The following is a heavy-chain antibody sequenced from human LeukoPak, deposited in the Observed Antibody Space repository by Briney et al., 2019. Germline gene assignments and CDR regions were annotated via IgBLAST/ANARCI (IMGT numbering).Heavy chain of an antibody. D-gene: IGHD6-6*01. CDR2: IWYDGSNK. Sequence: GGSLRLSCAASGFTFSSYGMHWVRQAPGKGLEWVAVIWYDGSNKYYADSVKGRFTISRDNSKNTLYLQMNSLRAEDTAVYYCAKDPIAARPNYFDYWGQGTLVTVSS. CDR1: GFTFSSYG. J-gene: IGHJ4*02. CDR3: AKDPIAARPNYFDY. V-gene: IGHV3-30*02.